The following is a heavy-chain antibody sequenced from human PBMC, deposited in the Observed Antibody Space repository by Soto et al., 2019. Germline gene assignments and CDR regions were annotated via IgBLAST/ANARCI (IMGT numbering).Heavy chain of an antibody. D-gene: IGHD6-13*01. V-gene: IGHV1-69*06. CDR2: FIPMSGTP. CDR1: GGDFRNYA. J-gene: IGHJ4*02. CDR3: ASSYGTSWYGDY. Sequence: QVQLVQSGSEVKRPGSSVKVSCKASGGDFRNYALTWVRQAPGQGLEWMGGFIPMSGTPKYAQKFQGRVTITVDTSTTTAYMELTSLRYDDTAVYYCASSYGTSWYGDYWGQGTLVTVS.